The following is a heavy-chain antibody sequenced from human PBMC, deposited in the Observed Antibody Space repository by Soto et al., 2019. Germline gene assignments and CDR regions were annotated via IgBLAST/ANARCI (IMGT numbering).Heavy chain of an antibody. CDR2: ISSSSSYI. CDR3: ARVWGVVPAAMPLYYYYMDV. CDR1: GFTFSSYS. J-gene: IGHJ6*03. Sequence: GGSLRLSCAASGFTFSSYSMNWVRQAPGKGLEWVSSISSSSSYIYYADSVKGRFTISRDNAKNSLYLQMNSLRAEDTAVYYCARVWGVVPAAMPLYYYYMDVWGKGTTVTVSS. V-gene: IGHV3-21*01. D-gene: IGHD2-2*01.